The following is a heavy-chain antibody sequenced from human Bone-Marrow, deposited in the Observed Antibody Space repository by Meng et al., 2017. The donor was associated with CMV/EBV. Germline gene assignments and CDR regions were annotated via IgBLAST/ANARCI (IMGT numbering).Heavy chain of an antibody. Sequence: SETLSLTCNVSGGAISSGDYYWSWIRQHPGKGLEWIGYIYYSGSTNYNPSLKSRVTISVDTSKNQFSLKLSSVTAADTAVYYCARVPKYRGSYSNYYYYGMDVWGQGTTVTVSS. J-gene: IGHJ6*02. CDR2: IYYSGST. CDR3: ARVPKYRGSYSNYYYYGMDV. V-gene: IGHV4-61*08. CDR1: GGAISSGDYY. D-gene: IGHD1-26*01.